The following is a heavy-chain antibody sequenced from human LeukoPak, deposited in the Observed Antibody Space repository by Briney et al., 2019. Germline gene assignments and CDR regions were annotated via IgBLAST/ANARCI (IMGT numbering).Heavy chain of an antibody. CDR2: IYHSGST. V-gene: IGHV4-30-2*01. D-gene: IGHD5-24*01. CDR3: AREGRDGYNLKGGPDYGMDV. J-gene: IGHJ6*02. Sequence: SETLSLTCAVSGGSISSGGYSWSWIRQPPGKGLEWIGYIYHSGSTYYNPSLKSRVTISVDTSKNQFSLKLSSVTAADTAVYYCAREGRDGYNLKGGPDYGMDVWGQGTTVTVSS. CDR1: GGSISSGGYS.